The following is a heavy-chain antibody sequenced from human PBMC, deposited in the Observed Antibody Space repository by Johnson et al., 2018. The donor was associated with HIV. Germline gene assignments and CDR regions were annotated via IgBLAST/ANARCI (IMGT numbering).Heavy chain of an antibody. Sequence: VQLVESGGGLVQPGGSLRLSCAASGFSFRSYGMTWVRQAPGKGLEWVGRIKSKTDGGTTDYAAPVKGRFTISRDDSKNTLYLQMNSLKTEDTAVYYCTTGTTVPTGDGGQGTMVTVSS. CDR2: IKSKTDGGTT. CDR1: GFSFRSYG. CDR3: TTGTTVPTGD. D-gene: IGHD4-17*01. V-gene: IGHV3-15*01. J-gene: IGHJ3*01.